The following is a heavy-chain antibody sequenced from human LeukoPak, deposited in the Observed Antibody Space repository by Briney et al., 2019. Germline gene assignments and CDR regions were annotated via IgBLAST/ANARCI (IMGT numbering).Heavy chain of an antibody. CDR1: GGSISSSRYY. V-gene: IGHV4-39*01. J-gene: IGHJ4*02. CDR3: ASLFPEEQIDY. CDR2: IFYSGST. Sequence: KPSETLSLTCSVSGGSISSSRYYWGWIRQPPGMGLEWIGSIFYSGSTYYNPSLKSRVTMSVDTSKNQFSLNLSSVTAADTAVYYCASLFPEEQIDYWGQGALVTVSS. D-gene: IGHD1/OR15-1a*01.